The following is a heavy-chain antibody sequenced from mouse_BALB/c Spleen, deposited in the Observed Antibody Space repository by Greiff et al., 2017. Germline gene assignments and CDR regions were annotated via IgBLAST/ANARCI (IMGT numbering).Heavy chain of an antibody. J-gene: IGHJ4*01. D-gene: IGHD2-1*01. Sequence: EVHLVESGGGLVQPGGSLRLSCATSGFTFSDFYMEWVRQPPGKRLEWIAASRNKANDYTTEYSASVKGRFIVSRDTSQSILYLQMNALRAEDTAIYYCARDAPYGNYGAYAMDYWGQGTSVTVSS. CDR1: GFTFSDFY. V-gene: IGHV7-1*02. CDR3: ARDAPYGNYGAYAMDY. CDR2: SRNKANDYTT.